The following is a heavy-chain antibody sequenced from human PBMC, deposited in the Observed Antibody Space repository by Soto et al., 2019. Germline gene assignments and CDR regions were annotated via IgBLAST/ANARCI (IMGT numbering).Heavy chain of an antibody. D-gene: IGHD3-16*01. V-gene: IGHV3-23*01. CDR2: ISDDSSRT. CDR1: GFTFNTFE. Sequence: EVQLLESGGGLVQPGGSLRLSCAASGFTFNTFEMSWVRQAPGRGLEWVSFISDDSSRTYYADAVKGRFTISRDNSKYTLELQMNSLTAEDTALYACVKGGWLDFWGQGTLVTVSS. CDR3: VKGGWLDF. J-gene: IGHJ5*01.